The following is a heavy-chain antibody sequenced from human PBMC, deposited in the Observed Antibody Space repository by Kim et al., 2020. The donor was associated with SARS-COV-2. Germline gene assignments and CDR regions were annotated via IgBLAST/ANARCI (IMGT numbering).Heavy chain of an antibody. V-gene: IGHV3-23*01. Sequence: GGSLRLSCAASGFSFANSAMTWVRQAPGKGLDWVSTISKTGANTYSADSVKGRFTISRDNSKNTIYLQMNSLRVDDTAVYYCAKMAGECCWGAHYYPRDVGGRGPTVTVSS. CDR1: GFSFANSA. J-gene: IGHJ6*04. CDR2: ISKTGANT. D-gene: IGHD2-21*01. CDR3: AKMAGECCWGAHYYPRDV.